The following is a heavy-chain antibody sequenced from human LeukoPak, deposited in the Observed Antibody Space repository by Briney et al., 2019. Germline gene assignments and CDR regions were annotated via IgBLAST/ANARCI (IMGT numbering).Heavy chain of an antibody. Sequence: GGSLRLSCAASGFTFSSYAMSWVRQAPGKGLEWVSAISGSGGSTYYAGSVKGRFTISRDNSKNTLYLQMNSLRAEDTAVYYCAKTGVIVVVPAAMFMDVWGKGTTVTVSS. D-gene: IGHD2-2*01. V-gene: IGHV3-23*01. CDR3: AKTGVIVVVPAAMFMDV. CDR1: GFTFSSYA. J-gene: IGHJ6*03. CDR2: ISGSGGST.